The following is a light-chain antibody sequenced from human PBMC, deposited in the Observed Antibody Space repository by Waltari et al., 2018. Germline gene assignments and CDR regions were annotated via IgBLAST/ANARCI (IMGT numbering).Light chain of an antibody. CDR3: QQYNDWPPTWT. Sequence: EIAMTQSPAPLSVSTGERATPSCRASQSLGSNLAWYQQKPGQAPRLLIYAASTRATGIPARFSCSGSGTEFTLTISSLQSEDFAIYYCQQYNDWPPTWTFGQGTKVEIK. J-gene: IGKJ1*01. CDR2: AAS. CDR1: QSLGSN. V-gene: IGKV3-15*01.